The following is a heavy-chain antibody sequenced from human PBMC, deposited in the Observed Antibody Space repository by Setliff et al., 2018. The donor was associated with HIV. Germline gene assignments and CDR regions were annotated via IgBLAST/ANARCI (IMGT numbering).Heavy chain of an antibody. CDR2: IDADNGNT. Sequence: ASVKVSCKASGYTLTSYAITWVRQAPGQGLEWVGWIDADNGNTNYAQKFRGRVTMTTDTSTNTAYMEVRSLTSDDTAVYYCVKVTADRTNYYYYMDVWDKGTTVTVSS. V-gene: IGHV1-18*01. D-gene: IGHD4-17*01. CDR3: VKVTADRTNYYYYMDV. J-gene: IGHJ6*03. CDR1: GYTLTSYA.